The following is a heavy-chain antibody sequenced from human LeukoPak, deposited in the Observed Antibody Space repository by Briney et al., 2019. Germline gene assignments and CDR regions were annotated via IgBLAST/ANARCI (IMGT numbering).Heavy chain of an antibody. CDR3: AKTGSSSWGYFDF. D-gene: IGHD6-13*01. CDR1: GFIFTDYW. CDR2: IKEDGSEK. V-gene: IGHV3-7*01. J-gene: IGHJ4*02. Sequence: GGSLRLSCAASGFIFTDYWMYWVRQAPGRGLAWVANIKEDGSEKNYVDSVKGRFTVSRDNAKNSVYLQMNSLRVEDTAVYYCAKTGSSSWGYFDFWGQGTLVTVSS.